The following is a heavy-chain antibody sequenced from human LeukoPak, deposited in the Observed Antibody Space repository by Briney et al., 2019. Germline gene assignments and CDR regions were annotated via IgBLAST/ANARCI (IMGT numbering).Heavy chain of an antibody. J-gene: IGHJ3*02. CDR3: ARERTGEGAFDI. D-gene: IGHD7-27*01. CDR2: VSAYTGNT. V-gene: IGHV1-18*01. CDR1: GCTFGDYG. Sequence: ASVKVSCKASGCTFGDYGITWIRQAPGQGLEWMGWVSAYTGNTNYAQSLQDRVIMIADTSTDTAYMELRSLRSDDTAVYYCARERTGEGAFDIWGQGTMVTVSS.